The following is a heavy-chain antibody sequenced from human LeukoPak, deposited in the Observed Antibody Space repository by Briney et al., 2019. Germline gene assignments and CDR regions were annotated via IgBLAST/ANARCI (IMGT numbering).Heavy chain of an antibody. D-gene: IGHD7-27*01. Sequence: GGSLRLSCAASGFTFGSDDMNWVRQAPGKGLEWVSGLGGSGRDTWYADSVKGRFTISRNNTKNTLFLQMNSLRAEDTAIYYCAEVNWGKPAYWGQGTLVTVSS. CDR3: AEVNWGKPAY. V-gene: IGHV3-23*01. CDR1: GFTFGSDD. J-gene: IGHJ4*02. CDR2: LGGSGRDT.